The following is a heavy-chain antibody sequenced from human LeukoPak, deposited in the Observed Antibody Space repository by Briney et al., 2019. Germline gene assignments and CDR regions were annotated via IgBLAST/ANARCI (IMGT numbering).Heavy chain of an antibody. D-gene: IGHD1-26*01. Sequence: GRSLRLSCAASGFTFTSYSMNWVRQAPGKGLEWVSTISGGGGSTYYADSVKGRFTISRDNSKNTLHLQVNSLRAEDTAVYYCAKGGKWDVTPFDYWGQGTLVTVSS. J-gene: IGHJ4*02. V-gene: IGHV3-23*01. CDR2: ISGGGGST. CDR3: AKGGKWDVTPFDY. CDR1: GFTFTSYS.